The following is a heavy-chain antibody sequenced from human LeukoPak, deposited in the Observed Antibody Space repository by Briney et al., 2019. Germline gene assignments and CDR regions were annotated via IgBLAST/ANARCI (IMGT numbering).Heavy chain of an antibody. J-gene: IGHJ4*02. D-gene: IGHD5-18*01. CDR2: ISAYNGNT. V-gene: IGHV1-18*01. Sequence: GASVKVSCKASGYTFTSHGISCVRQTPGQGLERIGWISAYNGNTNYAQKLQGRVTMTTDTSTSTAYMELRSLRSDDTAVYYCAREGRYSYGTGSVYWGQGTLVTVSS. CDR1: GYTFTSHG. CDR3: AREGRYSYGTGSVY.